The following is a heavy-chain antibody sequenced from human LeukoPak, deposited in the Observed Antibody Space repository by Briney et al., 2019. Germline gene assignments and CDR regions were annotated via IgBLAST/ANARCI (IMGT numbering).Heavy chain of an antibody. D-gene: IGHD1-26*01. J-gene: IGHJ4*02. Sequence: GGSLRLSCAASGFTFSSYAMSWVRQAPGKGLEWVSAISGSGGSTYYADSVKGRFTISRDNSKNTLYLQMNSLRAEDTAVYYCAKLSGSGSYYALASFGYWGQGTLVTVSS. CDR3: AKLSGSGSYYALASFGY. CDR2: ISGSGGST. CDR1: GFTFSSYA. V-gene: IGHV3-23*01.